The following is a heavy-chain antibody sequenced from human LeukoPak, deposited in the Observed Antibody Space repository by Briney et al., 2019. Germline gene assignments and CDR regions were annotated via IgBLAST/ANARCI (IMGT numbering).Heavy chain of an antibody. CDR2: IYYSGST. Sequence: NSSETLSLTCTVSGGSISSYYWSWIRQPPGKGLEWIGYIYYSGSTNYNPSLKSRVTISVDTSKNQFSLKLSSVTAADTAVYYCARDSSGWNEIGYWGQGTLVTVSS. J-gene: IGHJ4*02. CDR1: GGSISSYY. CDR3: ARDSSGWNEIGY. V-gene: IGHV4-59*01. D-gene: IGHD6-19*01.